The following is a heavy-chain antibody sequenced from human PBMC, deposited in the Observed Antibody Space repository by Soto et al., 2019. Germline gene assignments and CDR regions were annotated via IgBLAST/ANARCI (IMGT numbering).Heavy chain of an antibody. CDR2: ITPSGGTT. CDR1: GYIFTSYY. J-gene: IGHJ4*02. D-gene: IGHD2-2*01. CDR3: ARGPATAPDAY. V-gene: IGHV1-46*01. Sequence: ASVKVSCKTSGYIFTSYYIHWVRQAPGQGLEWMGIITPSGGTTTYAQKFQGRVTMTRDTSTSTFYMELSSLRSDDTAVYYCARGPATAPDAYWGLGTLVAVSS.